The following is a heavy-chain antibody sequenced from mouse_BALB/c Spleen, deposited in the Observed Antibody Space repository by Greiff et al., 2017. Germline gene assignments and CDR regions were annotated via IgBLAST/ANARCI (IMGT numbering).Heavy chain of an antibody. V-gene: IGHV1-63*02. CDR2: IYPGGGYT. CDR1: GYTFTNYW. J-gene: IGHJ4*01. D-gene: IGHD1-1*01. CDR3: ARAGYYGSSRGYYAMDY. Sequence: VQLQQSGAELVRPGTSVKISCKASGYTFTNYWLGWVKQRPGHGLEWIGDIYPGGGYTNYNEKFKGKATLTADTSSSTAYMQLSSLTSEDSAVYFCARAGYYGSSRGYYAMDYWGQGTSVTVSS.